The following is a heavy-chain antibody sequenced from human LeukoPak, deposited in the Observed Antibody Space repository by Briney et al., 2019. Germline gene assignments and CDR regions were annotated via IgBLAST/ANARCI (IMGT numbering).Heavy chain of an antibody. CDR3: ARDFGEINPTDNNDY. CDR1: GFTFSSYW. CDR2: IKQDGSEK. V-gene: IGHV3-7*01. Sequence: PGGSLRLSCAASGFTFSSYWMGWVRQAPGKGLEWVANIKQDGSEKYYVDSVKGRFTISRDNAKNSLYLQMNSLRAEDTAVYYCARDFGEINPTDNNDYWGQGTLVTVSS. J-gene: IGHJ4*02. D-gene: IGHD3-10*01.